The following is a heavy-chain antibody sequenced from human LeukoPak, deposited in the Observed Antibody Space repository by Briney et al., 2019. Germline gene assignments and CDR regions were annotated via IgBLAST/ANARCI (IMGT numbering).Heavy chain of an antibody. CDR2: ITGSGDTT. V-gene: IGHV3-23*01. CDR1: GFTFSIHG. CDR3: AKDSGWGLTGEYDS. D-gene: IGHD2-21*02. J-gene: IGHJ4*02. Sequence: PRGSLRLSCVASGFTFSIHGMSWVRQAPGKGLEWVSRITGSGDTTYYADSLKGRFTISRDNSKSILYLQMNSLRAKETAVYYCAKDSGWGLTGEYDSWGQGTLVTVSS.